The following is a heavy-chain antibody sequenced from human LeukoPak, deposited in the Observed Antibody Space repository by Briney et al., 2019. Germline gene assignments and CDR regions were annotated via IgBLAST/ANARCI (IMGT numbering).Heavy chain of an antibody. J-gene: IGHJ5*02. V-gene: IGHV3-23*01. D-gene: IGHD3-10*01. Sequence: GGSLRLSCAASGFTFSSYAMSWVRQAPGKGLEWVSAISGSGGRTYYADSVKGRFTISRDNSKNTLYLQMNSLRAEDTAVYYCAKDRITMAPKPDWFDPWGQGTLVTVSS. CDR2: ISGSGGRT. CDR3: AKDRITMAPKPDWFDP. CDR1: GFTFSSYA.